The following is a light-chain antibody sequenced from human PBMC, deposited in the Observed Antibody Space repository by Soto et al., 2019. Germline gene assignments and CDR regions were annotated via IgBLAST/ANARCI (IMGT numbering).Light chain of an antibody. Sequence: DIQMTQSPSTLSASVGDRVTFTCRASQSISTWLAWYQQKPGKAPKILIYKSSVLASGVPSRFSGSGSGTELTLTISTLQPDDFATYYCHQSKTFGQGTKVDIK. CDR1: QSISTW. V-gene: IGKV1-5*03. CDR3: HQSKT. CDR2: KSS. J-gene: IGKJ1*01.